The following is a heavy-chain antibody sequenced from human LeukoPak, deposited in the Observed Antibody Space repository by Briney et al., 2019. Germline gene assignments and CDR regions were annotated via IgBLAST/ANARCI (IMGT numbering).Heavy chain of an antibody. CDR3: ARDAMCSGGSCYPDY. J-gene: IGHJ4*02. V-gene: IGHV3-11*05. CDR1: GFTFSDYY. D-gene: IGHD2-15*01. Sequence: GGSLRLSCAASGFTFSDYYMSWVRQAPGKGLEWVSFISGVDSYTRSADSVRGRFTISRDNARNSLSLQMNSLRAEDTAVYYCARDAMCSGGSCYPDYWGQGILVTVSS. CDR2: ISGVDSYT.